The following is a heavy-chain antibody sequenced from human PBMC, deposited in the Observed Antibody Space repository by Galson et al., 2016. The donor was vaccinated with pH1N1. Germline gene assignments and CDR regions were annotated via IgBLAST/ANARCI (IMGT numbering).Heavy chain of an antibody. V-gene: IGHV1-46*01. Sequence: SVKVSCKASGYSFTDYYVHWIRQAPGQGLEWMAIIKPTGADTTYAQTFQGRVFVTRDTSTSTVYMEMTSLRSEDTAVYYCARAPYSNYHYYYFDFWGQGTLVTVSS. J-gene: IGHJ4*02. CDR2: IKPTGADT. CDR3: ARAPYSNYHYYYFDF. CDR1: GYSFTDYY. D-gene: IGHD4-11*01.